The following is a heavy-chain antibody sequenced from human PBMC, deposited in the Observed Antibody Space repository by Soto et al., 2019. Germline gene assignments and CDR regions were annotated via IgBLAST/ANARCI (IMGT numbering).Heavy chain of an antibody. CDR2: IKTENDGGTI. Sequence: EVQLVESGGGLVKPGESLRLSCAASGFTFSNAWMNWVRQAPGKGLEWVGRIKTENDGGTIDYAAPVKGRFTISRDDSQNMLYLHMLSLKTEDTAVYFCIAEPAWTQTWSDYWGQGTLVTVSS. V-gene: IGHV3-15*07. J-gene: IGHJ4*02. CDR1: GFTFSNAW. CDR3: IAEPAWTQTWSDY. D-gene: IGHD5-18*01.